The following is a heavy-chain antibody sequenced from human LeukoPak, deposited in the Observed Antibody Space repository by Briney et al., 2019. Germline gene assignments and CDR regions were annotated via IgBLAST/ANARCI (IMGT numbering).Heavy chain of an antibody. Sequence: GGSLRLSCAASGFTFSDYYMSWVGQAPGKGLEWVSYISSSSSYTNYADSVKGRFTISRDNAKNSLYLQMNSLRAEDTAVYYCARDEGTGTTDYWGQGTLVTVSS. CDR2: ISSSSSYT. CDR3: ARDEGTGTTDY. CDR1: GFTFSDYY. J-gene: IGHJ4*02. D-gene: IGHD1-1*01. V-gene: IGHV3-11*06.